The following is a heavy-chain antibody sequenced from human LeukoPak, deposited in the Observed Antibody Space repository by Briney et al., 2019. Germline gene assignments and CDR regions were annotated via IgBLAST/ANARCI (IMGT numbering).Heavy chain of an antibody. V-gene: IGHV1-69*13. J-gene: IGHJ4*02. CDR3: ARRALGYCSSTSCHYYFDY. Sequence: SVKVSCKASGGTFSSYAISWVRQAPGQGLEWMGGIIPIFGTANYAQKFQGRVTITADESTSTAYMELSSLRSEGTAVYYCARRALGYCSSTSCHYYFDYWGQGTLVTVSS. CDR1: GGTFSSYA. CDR2: IIPIFGTA. D-gene: IGHD2-2*01.